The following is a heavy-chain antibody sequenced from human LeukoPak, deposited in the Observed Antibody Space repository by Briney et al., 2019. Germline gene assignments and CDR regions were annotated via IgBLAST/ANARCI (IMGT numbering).Heavy chain of an antibody. D-gene: IGHD1-1*01. Sequence: SETLSLTCTVSGGSISSYYWSWIRQPPGKGLEWIGYIYYSGSTNYNPSLKSRVTISVDTSKNQFSLKLSSVTAADTAVYYCARLQRLTLEFDYCGQGTLVTVSS. CDR2: IYYSGST. V-gene: IGHV4-59*08. J-gene: IGHJ4*02. CDR1: GGSISSYY. CDR3: ARLQRLTLEFDY.